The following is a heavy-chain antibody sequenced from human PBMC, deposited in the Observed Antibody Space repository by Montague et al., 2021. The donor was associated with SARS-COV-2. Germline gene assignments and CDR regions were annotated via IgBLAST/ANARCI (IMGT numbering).Heavy chain of an antibody. V-gene: IGHV6-1*01. D-gene: IGHD6-19*01. CDR2: TYYRSKWYS. Sequence: CAISGDSVSSHSVAWSWNRQSPSRGLEWLGRTYYRSKWYSDYAPXLRGRLTVNPDASKNEFSLELNYVTPEDTAVYYCVRYSGWFYFDFWGQGTLVTVSS. CDR3: VRYSGWFYFDF. J-gene: IGHJ4*02. CDR1: GDSVSSHSVA.